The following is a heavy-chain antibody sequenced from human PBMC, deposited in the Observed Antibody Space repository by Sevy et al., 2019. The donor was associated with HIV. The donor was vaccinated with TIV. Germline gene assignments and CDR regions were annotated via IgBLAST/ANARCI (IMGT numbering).Heavy chain of an antibody. J-gene: IGHJ4*02. CDR1: GFMFSNYW. Sequence: GGSLRLSCAASGFMFSNYWLSWVRQAPGKGLEWVANIKQDGSEKYYVDSVKGRFSISRDNAKKSLYLQMNSLRAEDTAVYYCAVDVVVNYVAFDYWGQGTLVTVSS. CDR2: IKQDGSEK. D-gene: IGHD2-15*01. V-gene: IGHV3-7*01. CDR3: AVDVVVNYVAFDY.